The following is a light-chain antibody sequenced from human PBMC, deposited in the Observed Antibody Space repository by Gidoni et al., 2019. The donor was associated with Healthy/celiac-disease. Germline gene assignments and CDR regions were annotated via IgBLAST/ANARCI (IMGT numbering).Light chain of an antibody. CDR1: SRDVGGYNY. Sequence: QSALTQPASVSGSPGQSITISCTGTSRDVGGYNYVSWYQKHPGKAPKLMLYEVSNRPSGVSNRFSGSKSGNTASLTISGLQAEDEADYYCSSYTSSSTLVFGGGTKLTVL. V-gene: IGLV2-14*01. CDR2: EVS. J-gene: IGLJ2*01. CDR3: SSYTSSSTLV.